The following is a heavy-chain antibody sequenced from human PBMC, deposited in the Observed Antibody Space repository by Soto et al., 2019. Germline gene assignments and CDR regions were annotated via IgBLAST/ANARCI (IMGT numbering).Heavy chain of an antibody. CDR3: ATAGHWTWCGT. V-gene: IGHV4-30-4*01. D-gene: IGHD1-1*01. CDR1: GDSIGSGDHY. CDR2: IYRSGTT. Sequence: SETLSLTCNVSGDSIGSGDHYWGGIRQPPGKGLEWIGYIYRSGTTDYNPSLKSRVIISVDRSKNQFSLKLTSVTAADTAIYYCATAGHWTWCGTWGQVNLFTVS. J-gene: IGHJ5*02.